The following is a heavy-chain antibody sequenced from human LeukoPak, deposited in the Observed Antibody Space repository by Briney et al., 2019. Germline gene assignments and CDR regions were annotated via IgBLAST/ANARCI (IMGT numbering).Heavy chain of an antibody. J-gene: IGHJ4*02. CDR2: IYPRDGST. V-gene: IGHV1-46*01. CDR3: ARDQEGFDY. CDR1: GYTFTSTY. Sequence: GTSLKVSCRPSGYTFTSTYIHGVRQAPGQGLEWMGMIYPRDGSTSYAQKFQGRVTVTRDTSTSTVRMELSGLRSEDTAVYYCARDQEGFDYWGQGTLVTVSS.